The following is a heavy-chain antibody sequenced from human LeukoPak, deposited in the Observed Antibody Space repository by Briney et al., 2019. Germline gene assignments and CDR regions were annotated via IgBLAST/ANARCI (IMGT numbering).Heavy chain of an antibody. CDR3: ARDGRQWLKIDY. CDR2: ISAYNGNT. D-gene: IGHD6-19*01. J-gene: IGHJ4*02. CDR1: GYTFTSYG. Sequence: ASVKVSCKASGYTFTSYGISWVRQAPGQGLEWMGWISAYNGNTNYAQKLQGRVTMTTDTSTSTACMELRSLRSDDTAVYYCARDGRQWLKIDYWGQGTLVTVSS. V-gene: IGHV1-18*01.